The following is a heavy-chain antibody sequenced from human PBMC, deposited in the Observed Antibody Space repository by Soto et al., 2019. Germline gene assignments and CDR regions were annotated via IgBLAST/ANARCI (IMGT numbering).Heavy chain of an antibody. CDR2: IKTTSDGGTI. CDR1: GFTFSTAW. D-gene: IGHD3-10*01. V-gene: IGHV3-15*01. CDR3: IRDPYGST. Sequence: PGGSLRLSCAASGFTFSTAWMTWVRQAPGRGLEWVARIKTTSDGGTIHYAAPVKGRFTISRDDSKDTLFLQMNSLKIEDTALYYCIRDPYGSTWGQGTLVTVPS. J-gene: IGHJ5*02.